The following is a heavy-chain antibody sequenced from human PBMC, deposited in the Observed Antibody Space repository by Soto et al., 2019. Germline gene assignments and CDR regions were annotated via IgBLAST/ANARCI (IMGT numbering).Heavy chain of an antibody. J-gene: IGHJ5*02. Sequence: EVQLVESGGGLVQPGGSLRLSCAASGFTFSTYWMSWVRQAPGKGLEWVANIKQDGSEKYYVDSVKGRFTISRDNAKNSLSLQMNSLRAEDTAVYYCARTFVDGMAGFGPWGQGTLVTVSS. CDR2: IKQDGSEK. D-gene: IGHD2-15*01. V-gene: IGHV3-7*01. CDR1: GFTFSTYW. CDR3: ARTFVDGMAGFGP.